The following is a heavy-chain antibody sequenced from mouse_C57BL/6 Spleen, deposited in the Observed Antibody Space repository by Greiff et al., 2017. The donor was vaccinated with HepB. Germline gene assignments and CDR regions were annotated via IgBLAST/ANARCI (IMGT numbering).Heavy chain of an antibody. J-gene: IGHJ2*01. D-gene: IGHD1-1*01. V-gene: IGHV1-54*01. CDR1: GYAFTNYL. CDR2: INPGSGGT. Sequence: QVQLQQSGAELVRPGTSVKVSCKASGYAFTNYLIEWVKQRPGQGLEWIGVINPGSGGTNYNEKFKGKATLTADKSSSTAYMQLSSLTSEDSAVYFCARTVITTVVVYYFDYWGQGTTLTVSS. CDR3: ARTVITTVVVYYFDY.